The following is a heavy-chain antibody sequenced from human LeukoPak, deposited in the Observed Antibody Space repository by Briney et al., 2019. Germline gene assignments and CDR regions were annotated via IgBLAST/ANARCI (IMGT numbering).Heavy chain of an antibody. CDR3: AREKRDIVVVVAATGWFDP. J-gene: IGHJ5*02. V-gene: IGHV3-48*03. CDR1: GFTFSSYE. Sequence: GGSLRLSCAASGFTFSSYEMNWVRQAPGKGLEWVSYISSSGSTIYYADSVKGRFTISRDNAKNSLYLQMNSLRAEDTAVYYCAREKRDIVVVVAATGWFDPWGQGTPVTVSS. D-gene: IGHD2-15*01. CDR2: ISSSGSTI.